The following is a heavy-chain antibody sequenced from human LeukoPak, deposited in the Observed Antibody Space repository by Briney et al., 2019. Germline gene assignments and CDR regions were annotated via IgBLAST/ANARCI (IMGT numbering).Heavy chain of an antibody. Sequence: GGSLRLSCAASGFTFSHYPMHWVRQAPGKGLEWLAVISYDSNYRYYADSVKGRFTISRGNSNNTLYLQIDGLRPEDTAMYFCARDRRYYFDFWGQGTLVTVSS. CDR1: GFTFSHYP. J-gene: IGHJ4*02. CDR3: ARDRRYYFDF. V-gene: IGHV3-30*01. CDR2: ISYDSNYR.